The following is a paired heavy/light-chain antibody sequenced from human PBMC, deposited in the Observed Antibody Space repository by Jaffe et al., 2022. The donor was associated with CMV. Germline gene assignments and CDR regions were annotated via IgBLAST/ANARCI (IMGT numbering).Heavy chain of an antibody. V-gene: IGHV1-2*02. J-gene: IGHJ6*02. Sequence: QVQLVQSGAEVKKPGASVKVSCKASGYTFTGYYIHWVRQAPGQGLDWMGWISPNSGGTNYAQKFQGRVTMTRDTSINTAYMELRRLRPDDTAVYYCARGDGLTIFGVLGGLKGMDVWGQGTTVTVSS. D-gene: IGHD3-3*01. CDR2: ISPNSGGT. CDR1: GYTFTGYY. CDR3: ARGDGLTIFGVLGGLKGMDV.
Light chain of an antibody. Sequence: QSALTQPASVSGFPGQSITIYCTGTSSDVGGYKYVSWYQQHPGKAPKVMIYDVNNRPSGVSNRFSGSKSGNTASLTVSGLQAEDEADYYCSSYTSSGTLVFGGGTKLTVL. J-gene: IGLJ3*02. CDR2: DVN. CDR3: SSYTSSGTLV. CDR1: SSDVGGYKY. V-gene: IGLV2-14*03.